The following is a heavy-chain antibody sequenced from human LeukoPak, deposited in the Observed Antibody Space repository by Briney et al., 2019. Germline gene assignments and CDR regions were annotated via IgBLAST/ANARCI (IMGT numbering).Heavy chain of an antibody. CDR1: GFTFSSYT. Sequence: PGGSLRLSCAASGFTFSSYTMNWVRQAPGKGLEWVSSISSSSSDIYYADSVKGRFTISRDNAKNSLYLQMNSLRAEDTAVYYCARDRRDYDFWSGRGENWFDPWGQGTLVTVSS. D-gene: IGHD3-3*01. J-gene: IGHJ5*02. CDR3: ARDRRDYDFWSGRGENWFDP. V-gene: IGHV3-21*01. CDR2: ISSSSSDI.